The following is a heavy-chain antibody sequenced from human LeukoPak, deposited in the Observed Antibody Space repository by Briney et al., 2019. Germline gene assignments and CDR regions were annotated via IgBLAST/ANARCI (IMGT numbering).Heavy chain of an antibody. J-gene: IGHJ3*02. Sequence: GGSLRLSCAASGFTFSSYVMNWVRQAPGKGLEWVSGISGSGGSTYYADSVKGRFTISRDNSNNMLYLQMNNLRAEDTAVYYCARRGDMGKAFDIWGQGTMVTVSS. CDR3: ARRGDMGKAFDI. CDR2: ISGSGGST. CDR1: GFTFSSYV. V-gene: IGHV3-23*01. D-gene: IGHD2-15*01.